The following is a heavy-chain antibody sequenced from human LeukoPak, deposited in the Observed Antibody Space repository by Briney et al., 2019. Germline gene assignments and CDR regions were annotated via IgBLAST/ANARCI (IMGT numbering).Heavy chain of an antibody. CDR3: VRDSSGWSRDY. D-gene: IGHD6-19*01. J-gene: IGHJ4*02. CDR1: GYSISSGSY. CDR2: IFYSGTI. Sequence: PSVTLSFTCTVSGYSISSGSYWGWIRQPPGKGLEWIGSIFYSGTIYYNPSLKSRVTISQDMSKNQFSLKLSSVTAADTAVYYCVRDSSGWSRDYWGQGTLVTVSS. V-gene: IGHV4-38-2*02.